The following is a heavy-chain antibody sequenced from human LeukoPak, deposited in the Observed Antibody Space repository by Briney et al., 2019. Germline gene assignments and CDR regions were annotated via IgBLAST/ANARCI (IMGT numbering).Heavy chain of an antibody. V-gene: IGHV1-46*01. J-gene: IGHJ4*02. Sequence: ASVKVSCKASGYTFTSYYMHWVRQAPGQGLEWMGIINPSGESTSYAQKFQDRVTMTRDTSTSTVYMELRSLRSDDTAVYYCARDPTKYFWSAYNPFDYWGQGNLVTVSS. CDR2: INPSGEST. CDR3: ARDPTKYFWSAYNPFDY. CDR1: GYTFTSYY. D-gene: IGHD3-3*01.